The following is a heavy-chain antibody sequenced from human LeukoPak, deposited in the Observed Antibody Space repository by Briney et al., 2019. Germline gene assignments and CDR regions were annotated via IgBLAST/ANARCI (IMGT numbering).Heavy chain of an antibody. V-gene: IGHV3-11*01. CDR3: ARKISGSYGGPSDY. Sequence: PGGSLRLSCAASGFTFSDYYMRWIRQAPGKGLEGVSYISSSGSTKYYADSVKGRFTISRDNAKNSLYLQMNSLRAEDTAVYYCARKISGSYGGPSDYRGQGTLVTVSS. J-gene: IGHJ4*02. CDR2: ISSSGSTK. D-gene: IGHD1-26*01. CDR1: GFTFSDYY.